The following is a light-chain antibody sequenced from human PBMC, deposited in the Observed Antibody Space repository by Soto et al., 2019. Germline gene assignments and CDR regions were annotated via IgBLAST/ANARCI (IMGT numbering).Light chain of an antibody. V-gene: IGLV1-44*01. CDR2: SNN. J-gene: IGLJ3*02. CDR1: SSNIGSNT. Sequence: QSALTQPPSASGTPGQRVTISCSGSSSNIGSNTVNWYQQFPGTAPKLLIYSNNQRPSGVPDRFSGSKSGTSASLAISGLQSEDEADYYCAAWDDILNGWVFGGGTKLTVL. CDR3: AAWDDILNGWV.